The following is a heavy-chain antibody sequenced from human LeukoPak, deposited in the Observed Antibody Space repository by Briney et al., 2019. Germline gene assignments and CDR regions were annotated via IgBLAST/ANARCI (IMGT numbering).Heavy chain of an antibody. CDR3: ANSREVAGPATDY. V-gene: IGHV3-21*03. CDR1: GFTFSSYS. D-gene: IGHD6-19*01. CDR2: ISSSGSYI. J-gene: IGHJ4*02. Sequence: GVSLRLSCAASGFTFSSYSMNWVRQAPGKGLEWVSSISSSGSYIYYADLVKGRFTISRDNARNSLYLQMNSLRAEDTAVYYCANSREVAGPATDYWGQGTLVTVSS.